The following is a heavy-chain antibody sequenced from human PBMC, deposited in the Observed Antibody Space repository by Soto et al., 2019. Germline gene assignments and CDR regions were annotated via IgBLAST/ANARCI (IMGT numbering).Heavy chain of an antibody. D-gene: IGHD2-2*01. CDR2: IYYRGST. CDR1: GGSISNYY. Sequence: SETLSLTCTVSGGSISNYYWSWIRQTPGKGLEWIGYIYYRGSTNYNPSLKSRVTISVDTSRNQFSLRLSSVTAADTAVYYCARDRTDYADNYYGMDIWGQGTKVPVSS. J-gene: IGHJ6*02. CDR3: ARDRTDYADNYYGMDI. V-gene: IGHV4-59*01.